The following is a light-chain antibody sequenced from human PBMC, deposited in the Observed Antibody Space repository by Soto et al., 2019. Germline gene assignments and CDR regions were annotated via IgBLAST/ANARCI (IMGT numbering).Light chain of an antibody. V-gene: IGKV3-15*01. CDR3: QQYENWPWT. CDR2: AAS. CDR1: EAVSTN. J-gene: IGKJ1*01. Sequence: ERVMTQSPATLSVFPGEVATLSCRASEAVSTNLAWYQHKPGQAPRLLIYAASTRSTGVPARFSGSGSGTEFTLTISNLQSEDVATYYCQQYENWPWTFGQGTKVEI.